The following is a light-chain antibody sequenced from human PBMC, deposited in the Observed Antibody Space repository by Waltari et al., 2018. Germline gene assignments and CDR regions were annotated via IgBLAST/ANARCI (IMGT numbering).Light chain of an antibody. V-gene: IGKV3-15*01. CDR2: GVS. CDR1: QSVSHN. CDR3: QHYYGLSRT. Sequence: EIVLTQSPATLSASPGATATLSCRASQSVSHNLAWYQQISGQSTRLLLYGVSTRAVGVPERFSGSGSGTDFTLTITDLQSEDFAIYFCQHYYGLSRTFGQGTKV. J-gene: IGKJ1*01.